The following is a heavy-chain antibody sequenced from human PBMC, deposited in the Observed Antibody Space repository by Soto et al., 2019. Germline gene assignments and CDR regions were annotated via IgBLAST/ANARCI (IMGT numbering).Heavy chain of an antibody. Sequence: QVQLQESGPGLVKPSQTLSLTCTVSGGSISSGGYYWSWIRQHPGKGLEWIGYIYYSGSTYYNPSLKIGVTISVDTSKNQFSLKLSSVTAEDTAVYYCARDAPVKISPNGHYYYYMDVWGKGTTVTVSS. CDR3: ARDAPVKISPNGHYYYYMDV. CDR1: GGSISSGGYY. V-gene: IGHV4-31*03. CDR2: IYYSGST. D-gene: IGHD2-8*01. J-gene: IGHJ6*03.